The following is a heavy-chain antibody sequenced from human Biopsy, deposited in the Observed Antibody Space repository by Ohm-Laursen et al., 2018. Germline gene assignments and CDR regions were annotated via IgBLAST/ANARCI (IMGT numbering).Heavy chain of an antibody. CDR2: IYYTGST. Sequence: GTLSLTCTVSGGSISSSTTYYWTWIRQSPGKGLEWIGYIYYTGSTNYNPSVKSRVTISVDTSKNQFSLKLNSVTAADTAVYFCARDGRGGHLNTTLITGKNLDSWGQGILVTVSS. D-gene: IGHD3-16*01. J-gene: IGHJ4*02. V-gene: IGHV4-61*01. CDR1: GGSISSSTTYY. CDR3: ARDGRGGHLNTTLITGKNLDS.